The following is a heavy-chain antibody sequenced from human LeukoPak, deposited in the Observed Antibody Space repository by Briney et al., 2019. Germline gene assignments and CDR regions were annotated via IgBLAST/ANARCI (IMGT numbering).Heavy chain of an antibody. CDR2: IYYSGST. CDR3: AREPSIAVAGTGSYYFDY. J-gene: IGHJ4*02. V-gene: IGHV4-39*07. D-gene: IGHD6-19*01. CDR1: GGSISSSSYY. Sequence: PSETLSLTCTVSGGSISSSSYYWGWIRQPPGKGLEWIGSIYYSGSTYYNPSLKSRVTISVDTSKNQFSLKLSSVTAADTAVYYCAREPSIAVAGTGSYYFDYWGQGTLVTVSS.